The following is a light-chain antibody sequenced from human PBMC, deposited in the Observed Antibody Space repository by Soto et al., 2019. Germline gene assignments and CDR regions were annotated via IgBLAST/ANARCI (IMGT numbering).Light chain of an antibody. V-gene: IGLV2-14*01. J-gene: IGLJ1*01. CDR1: SSDVGAYNY. CDR3: CSFTSITTKV. CDR2: EVS. Sequence: QSALTQPASVSGSLGQSITISCTGTSSDVGAYNYVSWYQQQPGKAPILMISEVSNRPSGVSNRFSGSNSGNTASLIISGLQAVDEADYYCCSFTSITTKVFGTGTKGAV.